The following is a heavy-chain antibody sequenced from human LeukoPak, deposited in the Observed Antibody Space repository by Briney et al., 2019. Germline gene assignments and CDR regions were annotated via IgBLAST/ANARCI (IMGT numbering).Heavy chain of an antibody. V-gene: IGHV4-61*08. D-gene: IGHD3-3*01. CDR3: ARGNPLYYDFWSGYYFFDY. CDR2: IYYSGST. CDR1: GGSISSGGYY. Sequence: SETLSLTCTVSGGSISSGGYYWSWIRQPPGKGLEWIGYIYYSGSTNYNPSLKSRVTISVDTSKNQFSLKLSSVTAADTAVYYCARGNPLYYDFWSGYYFFDYWGQGTLVTVSS. J-gene: IGHJ4*02.